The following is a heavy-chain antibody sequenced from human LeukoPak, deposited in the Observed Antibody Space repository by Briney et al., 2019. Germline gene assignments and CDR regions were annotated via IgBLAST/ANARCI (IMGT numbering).Heavy chain of an antibody. CDR1: GYSISSGYY. CDR3: ARNPVSRPVGYFDL. CDR2: VYQSGYT. J-gene: IGHJ2*01. Sequence: PSETLSLTCTVSGYSISSGYYWAWIRQPPGKGLEWIASVYQSGYTYYNPSLKSRVTMSVDTSRNQFSLRLSSVTAADTAVYYCARNPVSRPVGYFDLWGRGTLVTVSS. V-gene: IGHV4-38-2*02. D-gene: IGHD1-14*01.